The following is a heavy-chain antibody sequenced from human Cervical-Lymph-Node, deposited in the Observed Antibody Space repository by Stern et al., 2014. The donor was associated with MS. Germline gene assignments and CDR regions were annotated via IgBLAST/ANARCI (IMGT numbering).Heavy chain of an antibody. CDR1: GGTFSSYS. CDR3: AREGYKGTAMVTPMGE. Sequence: QVQLVQSGAEVKKPGSSVKVSCKASGGTFSSYSFSWVRQAPGQGLEWMGGIIPLFGTANYAQKFQGRVTITADESTSTAYMELSSLRSEDTAVYYCAREGYKGTAMVTPMGEGGQGTLVTVSS. V-gene: IGHV1-69*01. D-gene: IGHD5-18*01. J-gene: IGHJ4*02. CDR2: IIPLFGTA.